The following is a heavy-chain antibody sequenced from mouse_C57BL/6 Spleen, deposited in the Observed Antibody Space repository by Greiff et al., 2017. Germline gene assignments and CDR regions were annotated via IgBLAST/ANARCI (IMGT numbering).Heavy chain of an antibody. CDR2: IDPNSGGT. CDR3: ASPDYYGSSPFAY. CDR1: GYTFTSYW. J-gene: IGHJ3*01. Sequence: QVQLKQPGAELVKPGASVKLSCKASGYTFTSYWMHWVKQRPGRGLEWIGRIDPNSGGTKYNEKFKSKATLTVDKPSSTAYMQLSSLTSEDSAVYYCASPDYYGSSPFAYWGQGTLVTVSA. D-gene: IGHD1-1*01. V-gene: IGHV1-72*01.